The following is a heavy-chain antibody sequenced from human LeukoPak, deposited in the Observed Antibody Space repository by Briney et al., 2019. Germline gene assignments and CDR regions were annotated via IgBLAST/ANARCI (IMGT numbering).Heavy chain of an antibody. V-gene: IGHV3-23*01. CDR3: AKAAENYDYVWGSYRYNWFDP. Sequence: PGGSLRLSCAASGFTFSSYAMSWVRQAPGKGLEWVSAISGSGGSTYYADSVKGRFTISRDNSKNTLYLQMNSLRAEDTAVYYCAKAAENYDYVWGSYRYNWFDPWGQGTLVTVSS. CDR2: ISGSGGST. CDR1: GFTFSSYA. D-gene: IGHD3-16*01. J-gene: IGHJ5*02.